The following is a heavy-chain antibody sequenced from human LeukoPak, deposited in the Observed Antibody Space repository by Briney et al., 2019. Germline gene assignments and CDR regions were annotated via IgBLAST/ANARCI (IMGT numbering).Heavy chain of an antibody. Sequence: GGSLRLSCAASGFIFSTYGMYWVRQAPGKGLEWVAFIRHDGGIKNYADSVKGRSTISRDNSKNTLYLQMNSLRAEDTAVYYCAKESLADIDYWGQGTLVTVSS. CDR3: AKESLADIDY. CDR1: GFIFSTYG. D-gene: IGHD3-16*01. V-gene: IGHV3-30*02. CDR2: IRHDGGIK. J-gene: IGHJ4*02.